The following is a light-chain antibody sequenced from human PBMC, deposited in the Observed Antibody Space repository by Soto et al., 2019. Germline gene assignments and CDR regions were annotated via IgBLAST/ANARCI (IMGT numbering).Light chain of an antibody. CDR1: RSISDW. CDR3: LQYDSYSWT. V-gene: IGKV1-5*01. J-gene: IGKJ1*01. CDR2: DAS. Sequence: DIHLTPSPSTLSPSVGDSGTITCRASRSISDWLAWYQQKPGKAPKLLIFDASSLKSGVPSRFSGSGSGTEFTLTISSLQPDDVATYYCLQYDSYSWTFGQGTKVDIK.